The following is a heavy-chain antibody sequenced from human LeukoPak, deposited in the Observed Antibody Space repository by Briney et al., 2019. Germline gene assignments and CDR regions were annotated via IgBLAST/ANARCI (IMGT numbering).Heavy chain of an antibody. CDR2: INPKNGDT. Sequence: ASVKVSCKASGYTFTGYYMHWVRQAPGQGLEWMGWINPKNGDTKYAQNFQGRVTMTSDTSVTTAFMELSRLTTDDTAVYYCVRSLSSYWGQGTLVTVSS. J-gene: IGHJ4*02. CDR3: VRSLSSY. CDR1: GYTFTGYY. V-gene: IGHV1-2*02.